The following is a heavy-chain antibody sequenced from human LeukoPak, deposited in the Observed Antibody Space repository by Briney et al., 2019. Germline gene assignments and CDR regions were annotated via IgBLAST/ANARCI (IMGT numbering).Heavy chain of an antibody. CDR3: ARPNDFWSGYDY. D-gene: IGHD3-3*01. CDR1: GGSISSYY. CDR2: IYYSGST. J-gene: IGHJ4*02. Sequence: SETLSLTCTVSGGSISSYYWSWIRQPPGKGLEGIGYIYYSGSTNYNPSLKSRVTISVDTSKNQFSLKLSSVTAADTAVYYCARPNDFWSGYDYWGQGTLVTVSS. V-gene: IGHV4-59*08.